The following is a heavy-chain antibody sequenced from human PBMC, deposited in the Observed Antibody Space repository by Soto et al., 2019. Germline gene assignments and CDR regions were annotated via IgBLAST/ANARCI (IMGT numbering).Heavy chain of an antibody. V-gene: IGHV4-39*01. Sequence: SETLSLTCTVSGGSISSSSYYWGWIRQPPGKGLEWIRSIYYSGSTYYNPSLKSRVTISVDTSKNQFSLKLSSVTAADTAVYYCARVGPPNNWFDPWGQGTLVTVSS. CDR2: IYYSGST. CDR1: GGSISSSSYY. D-gene: IGHD2-15*01. CDR3: ARVGPPNNWFDP. J-gene: IGHJ5*02.